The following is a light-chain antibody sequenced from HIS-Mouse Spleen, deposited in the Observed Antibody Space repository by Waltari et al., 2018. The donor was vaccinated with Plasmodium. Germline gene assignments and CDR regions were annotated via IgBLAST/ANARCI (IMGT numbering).Light chain of an antibody. CDR3: MQGTHWPPRVT. V-gene: IGKV2-30*01. CDR2: KVS. J-gene: IGKJ4*01. CDR1: QSLVYSDGNTY. Sequence: DVVMTQSPLSLPVTLGQPASISCRSSQSLVYSDGNTYLNWFQQRPGQSPRRLIYKVSNRDSGVPDRFSGSGSGTDFTLKISRVEAEDVGVYNCMQGTHWPPRVTFGGGTKVEIK.